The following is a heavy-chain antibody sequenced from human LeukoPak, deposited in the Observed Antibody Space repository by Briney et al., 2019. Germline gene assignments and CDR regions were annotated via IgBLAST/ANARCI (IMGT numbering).Heavy chain of an antibody. CDR3: AILWFGEWRAFDI. D-gene: IGHD3-10*01. Sequence: ASVKVSCKASGYTFTSYAMHWVRQAPGQRLEWMGWINAGNGNTKYSQKFQGRVTITRDTSASTAYMELSSLRSEDTAVYYCAILWFGEWRAFDIWGQGTMVTVSS. V-gene: IGHV1-3*01. CDR1: GYTFTSYA. CDR2: INAGNGNT. J-gene: IGHJ3*02.